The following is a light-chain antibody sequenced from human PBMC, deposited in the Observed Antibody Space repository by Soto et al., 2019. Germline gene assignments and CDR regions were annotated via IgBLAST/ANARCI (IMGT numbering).Light chain of an antibody. CDR1: QGISSY. Sequence: DVQMTQSPSFVSASVGDRVTITCRASQGISSYLAWYQQKPGKAPKLLIYAASSLQSGVPSRFSGSGSGTDFTLAISSLQPEDFASYFCQQASSFPFPFGPGTKVDIK. CDR2: AAS. CDR3: QQASSFPFP. J-gene: IGKJ3*01. V-gene: IGKV1-12*01.